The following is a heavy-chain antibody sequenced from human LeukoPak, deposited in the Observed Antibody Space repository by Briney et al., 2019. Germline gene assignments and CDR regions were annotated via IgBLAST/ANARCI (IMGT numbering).Heavy chain of an antibody. CDR3: ARDGIVVVPAAISISGNYFDY. J-gene: IGHJ4*02. CDR2: IWYDGSNK. CDR1: GFTFSSYG. D-gene: IGHD2-2*02. Sequence: AGGSLRLSCAASGFTFSSYGVPWVRQAPGKGLEWVAVIWYDGSNKYYADSVKGRFTISRDNSKNTLYLQMNSLRAEDTAVYYCARDGIVVVPAAISISGNYFDYWGQGTLVTVSS. V-gene: IGHV3-33*08.